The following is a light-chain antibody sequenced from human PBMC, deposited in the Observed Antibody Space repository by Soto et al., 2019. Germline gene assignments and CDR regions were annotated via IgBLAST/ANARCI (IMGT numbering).Light chain of an antibody. CDR2: GAS. CDR1: ESVSRN. J-gene: IGKJ1*01. V-gene: IGKV3-15*01. CDR3: HQYNNWPPGGT. Sequence: IVMAQSPATLSVSPGEKATLSCRASESVSRNLAWYQQKPGQAPRLLIYGASTRATGIPLRFSGSGSGTEFTLTISSLQSEDFAAYYCHQYNNWPPGGTFGQGTKVDSK.